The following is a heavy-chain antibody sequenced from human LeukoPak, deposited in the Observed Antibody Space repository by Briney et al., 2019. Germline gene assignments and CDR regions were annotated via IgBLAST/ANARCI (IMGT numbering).Heavy chain of an antibody. CDR2: INHSGST. Sequence: PSETLSLTCTVSGGSISSSSYYWSWIRQPPGKGLEWIGEINHSGSTNYNPSLKSRVTISVDTSKNQFSLKLSSVTAADTAVYYCARSPTRRYCSGGSCYALDWFDPWGQGTLVTVSS. J-gene: IGHJ5*02. V-gene: IGHV4-39*07. D-gene: IGHD2-15*01. CDR3: ARSPTRRYCSGGSCYALDWFDP. CDR1: GGSISSSSYY.